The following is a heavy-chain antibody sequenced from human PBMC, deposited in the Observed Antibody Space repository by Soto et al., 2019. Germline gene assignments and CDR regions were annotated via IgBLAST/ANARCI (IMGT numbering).Heavy chain of an antibody. V-gene: IGHV1-69*01. CDR3: ARSQGSSTSLEIYYYYYYGMDV. Sequence: QVQLVQSGAEVKKPGSSVKVSCKASGGTFSSYAISWVRQAPGQGLEWMGGIIPISGTANYAQKVQGRVTITAYESTSTAYMELSSLRSEDTAVYYCARSQGSSTSLEIYYYYYYGMDVWGQGTTVTVSS. J-gene: IGHJ6*02. CDR1: GGTFSSYA. D-gene: IGHD2-2*01. CDR2: IIPISGTA.